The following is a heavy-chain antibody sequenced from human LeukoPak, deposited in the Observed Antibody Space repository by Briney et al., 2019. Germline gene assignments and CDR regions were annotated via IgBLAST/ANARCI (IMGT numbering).Heavy chain of an antibody. Sequence: GGSLRLSCAASGFTFSSFGMHWVRQAPGKGLEWVTFIRYDESHEDYADSVRGRFTISRDNSKNTLYLQMNSLRAEDTAVYYCARRAGAYSHPYDYWGQGTLVTVSS. D-gene: IGHD4/OR15-4a*01. V-gene: IGHV3-30*02. CDR3: ARRAGAYSHPYDY. J-gene: IGHJ4*02. CDR2: IRYDESHE. CDR1: GFTFSSFG.